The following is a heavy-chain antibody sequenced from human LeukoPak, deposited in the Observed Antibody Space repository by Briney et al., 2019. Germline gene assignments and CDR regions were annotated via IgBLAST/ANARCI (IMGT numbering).Heavy chain of an antibody. CDR3: ARGRITIFGVVYGKDV. Sequence: SETLSLTCTVSGGSISSSYYYWSWIRQHPGKGLEWIGYIYYSGSTYYNPSLKSRVTISVDTSKNQFSLKLSSVTAADTAVYYCARGRITIFGVVYGKDVWGQGTTVTVSS. J-gene: IGHJ6*02. CDR1: GGSISSSYYY. V-gene: IGHV4-31*03. D-gene: IGHD3-3*01. CDR2: IYYSGST.